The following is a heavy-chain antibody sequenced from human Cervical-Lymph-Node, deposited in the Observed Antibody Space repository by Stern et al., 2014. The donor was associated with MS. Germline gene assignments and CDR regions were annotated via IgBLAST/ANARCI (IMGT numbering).Heavy chain of an antibody. CDR3: ARGFVSTANWFDH. V-gene: IGHV1-46*01. D-gene: IGHD3-10*01. CDR2: VNPSSYST. Sequence: QVQLVQSGAELKKPGASVTVSCKASGYTFTSHYIHWVRQAPGQGLEWMGIVNPSSYSTSCAPLCQGRLTMAWDTPTSTVNKHLSSLTSEDTAVYYCARGFVSTANWFDHWGQGTLVTVSS. CDR1: GYTFTSHY. J-gene: IGHJ5*02.